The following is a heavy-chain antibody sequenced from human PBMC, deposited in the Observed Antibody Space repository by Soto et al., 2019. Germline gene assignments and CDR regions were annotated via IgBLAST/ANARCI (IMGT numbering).Heavy chain of an antibody. CDR1: GFTFSNAW. CDR3: TTDSYINMPIVRFDY. J-gene: IGHJ4*02. V-gene: IGHV3-15*07. D-gene: IGHD2-2*01. Sequence: GSLRLSCAASGFTFSNAWINWVRQAPGKGLEWVGRIKSKADGGTTDFAAPVKGRFAISRDDSKNMMYMEMSSLRTEDTAVYYCTTDSYINMPIVRFDYWGQGTLVTVSS. CDR2: IKSKADGGTT.